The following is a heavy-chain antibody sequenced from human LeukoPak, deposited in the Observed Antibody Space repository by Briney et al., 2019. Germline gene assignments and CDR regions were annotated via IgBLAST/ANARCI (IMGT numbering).Heavy chain of an antibody. J-gene: IGHJ4*02. Sequence: SETLSLTCTVSVGSISSTIYYWGWIRQPPGKGLEWIGSIYYSGSTYYNPSLKSRLTISIDTSKNQFSLKLSSVTAADTAVYYCARGYSYGYFDYWGQGTLVTVSS. CDR2: IYYSGST. V-gene: IGHV4-39*07. CDR3: ARGYSYGYFDY. D-gene: IGHD5-18*01. CDR1: VGSISSTIYY.